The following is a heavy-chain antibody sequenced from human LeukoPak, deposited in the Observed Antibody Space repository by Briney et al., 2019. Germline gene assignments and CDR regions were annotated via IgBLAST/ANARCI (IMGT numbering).Heavy chain of an antibody. Sequence: GGSLRLSCAASGFTFSSYGMHWARQAPGKGLEWVAVIWYDGSNKYYADSVKGRFTISRDNSKNTLYLQMNSLRAEDTAVYYCARDSRVRGVPSYWGQGTLVTVSS. J-gene: IGHJ4*02. V-gene: IGHV3-33*01. CDR2: IWYDGSNK. CDR1: GFTFSSYG. D-gene: IGHD3-10*01. CDR3: ARDSRVRGVPSY.